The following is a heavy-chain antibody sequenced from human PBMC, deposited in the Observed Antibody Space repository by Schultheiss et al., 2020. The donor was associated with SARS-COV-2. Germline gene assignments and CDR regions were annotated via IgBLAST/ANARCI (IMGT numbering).Heavy chain of an antibody. CDR3: ARGLTGTVDY. J-gene: IGHJ4*02. CDR2: IYYSGST. V-gene: IGHV4-59*01. CDR1: GGSFSGYY. D-gene: IGHD7-27*01. Sequence: SETLSLTCAVYGGSFSGYYWSWIRQPPGKGLEWIGYIYYSGSTYYNPSLKSRVTISVDTSKNQFSLKLSSVTAADTAVYYCARGLTGTVDYWGQGTLVTVSS.